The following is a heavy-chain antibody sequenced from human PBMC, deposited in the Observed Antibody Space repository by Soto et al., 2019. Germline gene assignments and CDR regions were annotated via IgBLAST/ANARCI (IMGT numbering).Heavy chain of an antibody. CDR2: FIPILGIA. Sequence: QVQLGQSGAEVKNPGSSVKVSCKASRDTFSNYALNWLRQAPGQVLEWMGRFIPILGIANYAPKVQGRVTLTAHTATRTAYLELRTLRSSDTAVYYFARSPLFDSLAYFAAWGQGTLVTVSS. CDR1: RDTFSNYA. V-gene: IGHV1-69*02. J-gene: IGHJ4*02. CDR3: ARSPLFDSLAYFAA. D-gene: IGHD6-25*01.